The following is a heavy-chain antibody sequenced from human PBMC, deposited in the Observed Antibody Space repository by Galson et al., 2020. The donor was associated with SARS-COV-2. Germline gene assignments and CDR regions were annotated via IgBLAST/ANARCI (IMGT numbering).Heavy chain of an antibody. J-gene: IGHJ4*02. CDR1: GFSLSTSGMC. V-gene: IGHV2-70*01. D-gene: IGHD3-9*01. CDR2: IDWEDAK. Sequence: SGPTLVKPTQTLTLTCTFSGFSLSTSGMCVSWIRQPPGKALEWLALIDWEDAKYYSTSQKHRPTIPKDTSKNQVVLTMTNKDPVETATYYCARRRPYYDIVTGYYGDRYFDYWGQGTLVTVSS. CDR3: ARRRPYYDIVTGYYGDRYFDY.